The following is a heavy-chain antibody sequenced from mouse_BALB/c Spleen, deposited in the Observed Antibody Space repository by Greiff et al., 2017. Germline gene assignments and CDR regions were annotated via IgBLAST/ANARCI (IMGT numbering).Heavy chain of an antibody. V-gene: IGHV1-54*01. J-gene: IGHJ2*01. CDR3: ARKLGQDYFDY. CDR2: INPGSGGT. Sequence: QVQLQQSGAELVRPGTSVKVSCKASGYAFTNYLIEWVKQRPGQGLEWIGVINPGSGGTNYNEKFKGKATLTADKSSSTAYMQLSSLTSDDSAVYFCARKLGQDYFDYWGQGTTLTVSS. D-gene: IGHD4-1*01. CDR1: GYAFTNYL.